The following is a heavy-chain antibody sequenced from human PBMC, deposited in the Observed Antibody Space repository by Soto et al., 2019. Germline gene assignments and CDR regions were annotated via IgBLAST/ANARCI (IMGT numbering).Heavy chain of an antibody. CDR3: AKDLIRGEGYEAPDY. J-gene: IGHJ4*02. V-gene: IGHV3-23*01. D-gene: IGHD3-10*01. Sequence: EVQLLESGGGLVQPGGSLRLSCAASGFVFSNYAMFWFRQAPGRGLEWVSTIYAAGGGKYYAGSVRGRFTVSRDNSRDTLFLQREGRRVEDTAIFFWAKDLIRGEGYEAPDYGGQGTLVTVSS. CDR2: IYAAGGGK. CDR1: GFVFSNYA.